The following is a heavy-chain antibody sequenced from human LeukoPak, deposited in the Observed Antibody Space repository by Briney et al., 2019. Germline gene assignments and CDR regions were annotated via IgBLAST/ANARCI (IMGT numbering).Heavy chain of an antibody. CDR2: INSDGSST. Sequence: QPGGSLRLPCAPSGFTFRSYWMHWVRQAPGKGLVWVSRINSDGSSTSYADSVKGRLTISRDNAKNSLYLQMNSLRAEDTAVYYCARDPLICGGDCYTYYFDYWGQGTLVTVSS. V-gene: IGHV3-74*01. D-gene: IGHD2-21*02. CDR3: ARDPLICGGDCYTYYFDY. CDR1: GFTFRSYW. J-gene: IGHJ4*02.